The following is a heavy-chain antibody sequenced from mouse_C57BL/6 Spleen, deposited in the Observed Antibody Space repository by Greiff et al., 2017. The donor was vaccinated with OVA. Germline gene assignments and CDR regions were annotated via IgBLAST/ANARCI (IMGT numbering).Heavy chain of an antibody. CDR1: GFSLTSYG. J-gene: IGHJ2*01. D-gene: IGHD3-1*01. CDR2: IWSDGST. V-gene: IGHV2-6-1*01. CDR3: ARHSGGREYYFDY. Sequence: VKLMESGPGLVAPSQSLSITCTVSGFSLTSYGVHWVRQPPGKGLEWLVVIWSDGSTTYNSALKSRLSISKDNSKSQVFLKMNSLQTDDTAMYYCARHSGGREYYFDYWGQGTTLTVSS.